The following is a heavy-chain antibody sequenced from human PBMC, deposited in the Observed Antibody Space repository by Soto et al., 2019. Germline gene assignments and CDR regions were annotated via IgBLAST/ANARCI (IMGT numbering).Heavy chain of an antibody. CDR3: TTDGNFDY. J-gene: IGHJ4*02. Sequence: EVQLVEFGGGLVKPGGSLRLACATSQFAFTTGWMSWVRQAPGKGLEWVGRIKSKTDGGTTDYAAPVKGRFTISRDDSKHTLFLQMNSLKIEDTAVYYCTTDGNFDYWGQGTLVTVAS. CDR1: QFAFTTGW. V-gene: IGHV3-15*01. CDR2: IKSKTDGGTT.